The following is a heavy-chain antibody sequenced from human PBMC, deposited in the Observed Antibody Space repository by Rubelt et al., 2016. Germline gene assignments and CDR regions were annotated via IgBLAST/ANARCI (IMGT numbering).Heavy chain of an antibody. CDR3: ARQSGWAFDY. V-gene: IGHV4-39*01. D-gene: IGHD1-26*01. Sequence: QLKLQESGPGLVKPSETLSLTCTVSSGFISSSSYYWGWIRQPPGKGLEWIGSIYYSGSTYSNPALKSRVPTSVDTSTNQLSLKLSTVTAADTAVYYCARQSGWAFDYWGQGTLVTVSS. CDR1: SGFISSSSYY. CDR2: IYYSGST. J-gene: IGHJ4*02.